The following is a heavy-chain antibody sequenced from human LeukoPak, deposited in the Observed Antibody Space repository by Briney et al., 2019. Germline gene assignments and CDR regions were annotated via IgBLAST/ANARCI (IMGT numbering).Heavy chain of an antibody. Sequence: EASVTVSCKASGGTFSSYAISWVRQAPGQGLEWMGGIIPIFGTANYAQKFQGRVTITTDESTSTAYMELSSLRSEDTAVYYCARTYYYDSSGYYPMYYFDYWGQGTLVTVSS. D-gene: IGHD3-22*01. CDR1: GGTFSSYA. V-gene: IGHV1-69*05. J-gene: IGHJ4*02. CDR3: ARTYYYDSSGYYPMYYFDY. CDR2: IIPIFGTA.